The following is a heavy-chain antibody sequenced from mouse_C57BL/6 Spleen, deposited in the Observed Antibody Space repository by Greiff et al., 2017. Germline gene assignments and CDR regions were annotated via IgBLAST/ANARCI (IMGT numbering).Heavy chain of an antibody. J-gene: IGHJ1*03. CDR3: AKGYGSSYWYFDV. V-gene: IGHV2-5*01. CDR2: IWRGGST. Sequence: QVQLQQSGPGLVQPSQSLSITCTVSGFSLTSYGVHWVRQSPGKGLEWLGVIWRGGSTDYNAAFMSRLSITKDNSKSQVFFKMNSLQADDTAIYYCAKGYGSSYWYFDVWGTGTTVTVSS. D-gene: IGHD1-1*01. CDR1: GFSLTSYG.